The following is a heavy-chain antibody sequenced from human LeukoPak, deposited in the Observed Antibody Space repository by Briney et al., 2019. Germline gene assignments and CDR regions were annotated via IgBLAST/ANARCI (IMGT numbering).Heavy chain of an antibody. J-gene: IGHJ5*02. D-gene: IGHD4-11*01. CDR1: GYTFTSYG. CDR2: INTNSGGT. Sequence: GASVKVSCKASGYTFTSYGISWVRQAPGQGLEWMGWINTNSGGTNYAQKFQGRVTMTRDTSISTAYMELSRLRSDDTAVYYCAREYDYSNYRWFDPWGQGTLVTVSS. V-gene: IGHV1-2*02. CDR3: AREYDYSNYRWFDP.